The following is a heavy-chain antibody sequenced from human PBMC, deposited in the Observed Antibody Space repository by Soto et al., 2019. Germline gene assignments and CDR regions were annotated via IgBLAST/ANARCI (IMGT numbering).Heavy chain of an antibody. J-gene: IGHJ4*02. CDR3: GGQDYGAKGYNFEN. Sequence: SETLSLTCIVSNGSISSRSSYWGWIRQTPGKGLEWIGSIYYIGNTYYNPSLKSRVTISIDTSKTQLSLKMNSVTAADTAVYFCGGQDYGAKGYNFENWGQGALVTVSS. CDR2: IYYIGNT. V-gene: IGHV4-39*01. CDR1: NGSISSRSSY. D-gene: IGHD4-17*01.